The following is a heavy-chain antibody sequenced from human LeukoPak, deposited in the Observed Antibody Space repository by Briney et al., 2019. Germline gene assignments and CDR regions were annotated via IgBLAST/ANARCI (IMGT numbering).Heavy chain of an antibody. CDR1: GFTFSSYS. CDR2: ISGSGGST. CDR3: AKHQQIYGDSLMDV. J-gene: IGHJ6*02. Sequence: GGSLRLACAADGFTFSSYSISWVRPAQGKGTEWVSTISGSGGSTNYADSMKGRFTISRDNSKSTVYVQMNSLRAEDTAVYYCAKHQQIYGDSLMDVWGQGTTVTVSS. V-gene: IGHV3-23*01. D-gene: IGHD4-17*01.